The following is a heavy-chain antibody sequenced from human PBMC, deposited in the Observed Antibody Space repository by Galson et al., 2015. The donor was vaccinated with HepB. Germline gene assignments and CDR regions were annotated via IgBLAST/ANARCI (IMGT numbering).Heavy chain of an antibody. CDR3: AREQGYYDSSGLDV. CDR1: GFTFSSYS. V-gene: IGHV3-21*01. CDR2: ISSSSSYI. D-gene: IGHD3-22*01. J-gene: IGHJ6*02. Sequence: CAASGFTFSSYSMNWVRQAPGKGLEWVSSISSSSSYIYYADSVKGRFTISRDNAKNSLYLQMNSLRAEDTAVYYCAREQGYYDSSGLDVWGQGTTVTVSS.